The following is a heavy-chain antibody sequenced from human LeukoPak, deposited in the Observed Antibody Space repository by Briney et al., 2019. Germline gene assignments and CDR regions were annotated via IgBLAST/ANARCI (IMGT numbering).Heavy chain of an antibody. Sequence: GGSLRLSCAASGLTFSIYAMHWVRQAPGKGLEWVAVISYDGSNKYYADSVKGRFTISRDNSKNTLYLQMNSLRAEDTAVYYCARRGCSSTSCRNNWFDPWGQGTLVTVSS. CDR1: GLTFSIYA. CDR3: ARRGCSSTSCRNNWFDP. D-gene: IGHD2-2*01. V-gene: IGHV3-30-3*01. J-gene: IGHJ5*02. CDR2: ISYDGSNK.